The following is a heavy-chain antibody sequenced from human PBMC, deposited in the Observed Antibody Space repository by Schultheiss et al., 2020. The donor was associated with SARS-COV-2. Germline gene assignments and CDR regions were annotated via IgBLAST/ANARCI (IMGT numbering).Heavy chain of an antibody. V-gene: IGHV4-39*07. D-gene: IGHD3-16*02. Sequence: SETLSLTCTVSGGSISSSSYYWGWIRQPPGKGLEWIGYIYYSGSTYYNPSLKSRVTISVDTSKNQFSLKLSSVTAADTAVYYCARVGVGVIDYWGQGTLVTVSS. CDR3: ARVGVGVIDY. CDR2: IYYSGST. CDR1: GGSISSSSYY. J-gene: IGHJ4*02.